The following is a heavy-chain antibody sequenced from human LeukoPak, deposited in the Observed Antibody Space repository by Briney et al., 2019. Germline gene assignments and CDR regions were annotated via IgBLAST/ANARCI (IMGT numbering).Heavy chain of an antibody. Sequence: GGSLRLSCAASGFTFSSYWMSWVRQAPGKGLEWVANIKQDGSEKYYVDSEKGRFTISRDNAKNSLYLQMNSLRAEDTAVYYCASGCSSTSCYTYRFDYRGQGTLVTVSS. V-gene: IGHV3-7*01. CDR1: GFTFSSYW. J-gene: IGHJ4*02. CDR2: IKQDGSEK. D-gene: IGHD2-2*02. CDR3: ASGCSSTSCYTYRFDY.